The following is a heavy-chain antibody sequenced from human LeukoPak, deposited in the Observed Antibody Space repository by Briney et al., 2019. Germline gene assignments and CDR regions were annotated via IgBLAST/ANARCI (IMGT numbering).Heavy chain of an antibody. D-gene: IGHD3-22*01. CDR1: GYTFSNYD. CDR2: MNPDSGDT. V-gene: IGHV1-8*01. J-gene: IGHJ4*02. Sequence: ASVTVSCKASGYTFSNYDINWVRQATGQGLEWMGWMNPDSGDTAYAQKFQGTVTMTRDTSITTAYMELSSLTSEDTAVYYCARGRTDYYETSGSFPALGYWGQGTLVTVSS. CDR3: ARGRTDYYETSGSFPALGY.